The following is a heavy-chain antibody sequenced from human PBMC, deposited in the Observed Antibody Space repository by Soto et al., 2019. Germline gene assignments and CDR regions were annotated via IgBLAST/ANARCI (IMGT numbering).Heavy chain of an antibody. V-gene: IGHV3-11*01. J-gene: IGHJ4*02. CDR2: ISGRGSCM. D-gene: IGHD2-15*01. Sequence: QVQLVESGGGLVKPGGSLRLSCAASGFTFSDFYMTWIRQAPGKGLEWVSHISGRGSCMEYADSVKGRFTISRDNAKNSLSLQMNSLRAEDTAIYYRATYHRAMSLTHVDYWGQGVLVTVSS. CDR1: GFTFSDFY. CDR3: ATYHRAMSLTHVDY.